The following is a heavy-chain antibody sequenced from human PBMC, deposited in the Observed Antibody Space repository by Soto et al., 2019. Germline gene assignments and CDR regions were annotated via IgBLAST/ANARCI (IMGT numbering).Heavy chain of an antibody. V-gene: IGHV3-48*02. CDR1: GFTFSSYS. CDR3: AGGAGYSSSWYYYYYGMDV. CDR2: ISSSSTI. D-gene: IGHD6-13*01. Sequence: EVQLVESGGGLVQPGGSLRLSCAASGFTFSSYSMNWVRQAPGKGLEWVSYISSSSTIYYADSVKGRFTISRDNAKNSLYLQMNSLRDEDTAVYYCAGGAGYSSSWYYYYYGMDVWGQGTTVTVSS. J-gene: IGHJ6*02.